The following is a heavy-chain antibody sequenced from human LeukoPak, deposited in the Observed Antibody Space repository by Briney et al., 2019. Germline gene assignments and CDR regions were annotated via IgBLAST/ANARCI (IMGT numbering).Heavy chain of an antibody. J-gene: IGHJ4*02. CDR1: GYTFTGYY. Sequence: ASVKVSCKASGYTFTGYYLHWVRQAPGQGLEWMGRINPNSGGTNYAQKFQGRGTMTRDTSISTAYMELSRLRSDDTAAYYCARGRIGGGNRVDYWGQGTLVTVSS. D-gene: IGHD4-23*01. CDR3: ARGRIGGGNRVDY. V-gene: IGHV1-2*06. CDR2: INPNSGGT.